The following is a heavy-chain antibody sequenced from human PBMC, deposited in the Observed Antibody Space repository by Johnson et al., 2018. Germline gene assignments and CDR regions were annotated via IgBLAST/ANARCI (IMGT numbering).Heavy chain of an antibody. D-gene: IGHD1-14*01. J-gene: IGHJ3*02. Sequence: QVQLVQSGGGVVQPGRSLRLSCAASGFTFSSYGMHWVRQAPGKGLEWVAVIWYDGSNKYYADSVKGRFTISRDNSKNTLYLQMNSLRAEDTAVYYCARTGTTVVYAFDIWGQGTMVTVSS. CDR1: GFTFSSYG. V-gene: IGHV3-33*01. CDR3: ARTGTTVVYAFDI. CDR2: IWYDGSNK.